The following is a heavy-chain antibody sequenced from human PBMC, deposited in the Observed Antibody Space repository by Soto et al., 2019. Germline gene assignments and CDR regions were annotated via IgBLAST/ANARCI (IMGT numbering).Heavy chain of an antibody. Sequence: QITLKESGPTLVKPTQTLTLTCTLSGFSLRTSGVGVGWIRQPPGEALECLAVIYWDDDKRYSPSLRSRLTITRDTPKDQVVLTLTNMDPVDTGTYYCAHRLDHSYFDYWGQGILVTVSS. CDR3: AHRLDHSYFDY. D-gene: IGHD3-9*01. CDR1: GFSLRTSGVG. J-gene: IGHJ4*02. CDR2: IYWDDDK. V-gene: IGHV2-5*02.